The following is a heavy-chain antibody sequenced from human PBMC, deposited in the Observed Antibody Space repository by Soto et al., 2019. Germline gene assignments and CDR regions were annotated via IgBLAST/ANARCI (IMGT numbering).Heavy chain of an antibody. V-gene: IGHV1-69*06. J-gene: IGHJ4*02. CDR1: GGTFSSYA. Sequence: SVKVSFKASGGTFSSYAISWLRQAPGQGLEWMGWIIPIFGTANYAQKFQGRVTITADKSTSTAYMELSSLRSEDTAVYYCAREEDYGGNSGGNDYWGQGTLVTVSS. CDR2: IIPIFGTA. CDR3: AREEDYGGNSGGNDY. D-gene: IGHD4-17*01.